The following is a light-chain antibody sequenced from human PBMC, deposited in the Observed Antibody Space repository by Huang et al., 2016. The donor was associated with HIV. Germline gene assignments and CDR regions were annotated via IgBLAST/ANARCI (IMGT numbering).Light chain of an antibody. CDR1: HNVTNDY. Sequence: EIVLTQSPDTLSLSPGESGALSCRASHNVTNDYLAWYQHKSGQAPRLLISGSSGRATGTPARFSGSGSGTDFSLTIDAVEPEDFVLYYCQQYSSSPWTFGPGTKLEIK. CDR2: GSS. CDR3: QQYSSSPWT. V-gene: IGKV3-20*01. J-gene: IGKJ3*01.